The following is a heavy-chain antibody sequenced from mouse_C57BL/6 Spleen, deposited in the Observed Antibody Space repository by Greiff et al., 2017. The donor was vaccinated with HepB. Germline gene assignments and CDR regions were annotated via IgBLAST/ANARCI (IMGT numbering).Heavy chain of an antibody. CDR3: ARDYGSLMDY. J-gene: IGHJ4*01. V-gene: IGHV1-61*01. Sequence: VQLQQPGAELVRPGSSVKLSCKASGYTFTSYWMDWVKQRPGQGLEWIGNIYPSDSETHYNQKFKDKATLTVDKSSSTAYMQLSSLTSEDSAVYYCARDYGSLMDYWGQGTSVTVSS. CDR1: GYTFTSYW. CDR2: IYPSDSET. D-gene: IGHD1-1*01.